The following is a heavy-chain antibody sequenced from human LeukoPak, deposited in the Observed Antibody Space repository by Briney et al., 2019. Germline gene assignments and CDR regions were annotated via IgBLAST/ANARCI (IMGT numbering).Heavy chain of an antibody. CDR2: INPNSGGT. Sequence: ASVKVSCKASGYTFTGYYMHWVRQAPGQGLEWMGWINPNSGGTNYAQKFQGRVTMTRNTSISTAYMELSSLRSEDTAVYYCASTSFYCSGGSCYSGGGDYWGQGTLVTVSS. D-gene: IGHD2-15*01. CDR3: ASTSFYCSGGSCYSGGGDY. CDR1: GYTFTGYY. J-gene: IGHJ4*02. V-gene: IGHV1-2*02.